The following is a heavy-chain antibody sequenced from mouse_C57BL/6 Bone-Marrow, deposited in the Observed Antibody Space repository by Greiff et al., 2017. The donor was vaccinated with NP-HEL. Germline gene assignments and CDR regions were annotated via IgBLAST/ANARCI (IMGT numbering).Heavy chain of an antibody. CDR1: GFNIKDDY. V-gene: IGHV14-4*01. CDR2: IDPENGDT. Sequence: VQLQQSGAELVRPGASVKLSCTASGFNIKDDYMHWVKQRPEQGLEWIGWIDPENGDTEYASKFQGKATITADTSSNTAYLQLSSLTSEDTAVYYCTHDGYDYCAMDYWGQGTSVTVSS. J-gene: IGHJ4*01. D-gene: IGHD2-3*01. CDR3: THDGYDYCAMDY.